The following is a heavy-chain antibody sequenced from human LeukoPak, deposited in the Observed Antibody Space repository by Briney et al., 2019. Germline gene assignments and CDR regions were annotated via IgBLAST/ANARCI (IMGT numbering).Heavy chain of an antibody. J-gene: IGHJ4*02. CDR1: GFTVSSNY. CDR3: TRDPAYYLRYGYFDY. CDR2: INDVGSHI. D-gene: IGHD1-26*01. V-gene: IGHV3-21*01. Sequence: TGGSLRLSCAVSGFTVSSNYMSWVRQAPGKGLEWVSSINDVGSHIYYRDSVKGRFTISRDNAKNSVYLQMNNLRAADTALYYCTRDPAYYLRYGYFDYWGQGILVTVSS.